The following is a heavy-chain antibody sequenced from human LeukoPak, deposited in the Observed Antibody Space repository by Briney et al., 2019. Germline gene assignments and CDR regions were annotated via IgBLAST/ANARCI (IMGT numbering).Heavy chain of an antibody. J-gene: IGHJ4*02. V-gene: IGHV3-66*02. CDR1: GFTVSSNY. CDR3: AREAWVTCYDFWSGFDY. CDR2: IYSGGST. Sequence: GGSLRLSCAASGFTVSSNYMSWVRQAPGKGLEWVSVIYSGGSTYYADSVKGRFTISRDNSKNTLYLQMNSLRAEDTAVYYCAREAWVTCYDFWSGFDYWGQGTLVTVSS. D-gene: IGHD3-3*01.